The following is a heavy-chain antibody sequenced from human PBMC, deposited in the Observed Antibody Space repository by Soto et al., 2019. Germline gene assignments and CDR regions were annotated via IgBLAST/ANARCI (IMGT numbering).Heavy chain of an antibody. D-gene: IGHD4-4*01. Sequence: SETLSLTCAVYGGSFSGYYWSWIRQPPGKGLEWIGEINHSGSTNYNPSLKSRVTITVDTSKNQFSLKLSSVTAADTAVYYCARGPSYNYYYSYGMDVWGQGTTVTVSS. J-gene: IGHJ6*02. CDR3: ARGPSYNYYYSYGMDV. V-gene: IGHV4-34*01. CDR2: INHSGST. CDR1: GGSFSGYY.